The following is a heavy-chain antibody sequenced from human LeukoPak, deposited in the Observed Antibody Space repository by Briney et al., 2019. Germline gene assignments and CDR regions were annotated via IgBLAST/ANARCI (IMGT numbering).Heavy chain of an antibody. CDR1: GGTFSSYA. CDR3: ARDNYDSSGYYP. J-gene: IGHJ5*02. V-gene: IGHV1-69*04. Sequence: ASVKVSCKASGGTFSSYAISWVRQAPGQGLEWMGRIIPIFGIANYAQKFQGRVTITADKSTSTAYMELSSLRSEDTAVYYCARDNYDSSGYYPWGQGTLVTASS. CDR2: IIPIFGIA. D-gene: IGHD3-22*01.